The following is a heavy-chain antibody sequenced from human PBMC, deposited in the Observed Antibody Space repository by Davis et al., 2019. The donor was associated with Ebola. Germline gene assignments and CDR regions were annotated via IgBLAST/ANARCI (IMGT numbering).Heavy chain of an antibody. CDR1: GGTFSSFA. V-gene: IGHV1-46*01. CDR2: INPSGGST. J-gene: IGHJ4*02. CDR3: ARDRAIFGVADY. D-gene: IGHD3-3*01. Sequence: ASVKVSCKSSGGTFSSFAVGWVRQAPGQGLEWMGIINPSGGSTSYAQKFQGRVTMTRDTSTSTVYMELSSLRSEDTAVYYCARDRAIFGVADYWGQGTLVTVSS.